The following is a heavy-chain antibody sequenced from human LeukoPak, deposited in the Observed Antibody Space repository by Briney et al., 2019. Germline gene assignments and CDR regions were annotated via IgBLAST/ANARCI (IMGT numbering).Heavy chain of an antibody. CDR1: GYTFTSYD. V-gene: IGHV1-8*01. J-gene: IGHJ5*02. CDR2: MNPNSGNT. CDR3: ARGLRQLVWFDP. D-gene: IGHD6-6*01. Sequence: GASVKVSCRASGYTFTSYDINWVRQATGQGLEWMGWMNPNSGNTGYAQKFQGRVTMTRNTSISTAYMELSSLRSEDTAVYSCARGLRQLVWFDPWGQGTLVTVSS.